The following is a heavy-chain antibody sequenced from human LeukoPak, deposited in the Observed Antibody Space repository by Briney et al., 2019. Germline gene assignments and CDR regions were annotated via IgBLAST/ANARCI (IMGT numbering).Heavy chain of an antibody. CDR3: ARDSPIAYYDFWSGYSPGMDV. D-gene: IGHD3-3*01. V-gene: IGHV4-61*08. CDR1: GDSISSGGYY. CDR2: IYYSGST. Sequence: SETLSLTCAVSGDSISSGGYYWSWIRQPPGKGLEWIGYIYYSGSTNYNPSLKSRVTISVDTSKNQFSLKLSSVTAADTAVYYCARDSPIAYYDFWSGYSPGMDVWGQGTTVTVSS. J-gene: IGHJ6*02.